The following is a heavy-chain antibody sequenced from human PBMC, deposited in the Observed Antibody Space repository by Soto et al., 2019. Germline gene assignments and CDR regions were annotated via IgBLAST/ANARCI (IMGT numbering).Heavy chain of an antibody. CDR1: GGSVSSGSYY. Sequence: SETLSLTCTVSGGSVSSGSYYWSWIRQSPGNGLEWIGYIYYSGSTNYNPSLKSRVTISVDTSKNQFSLKLSSVTAAVTAVYYCARASGSYIFFDYWGQGTLVTVSS. J-gene: IGHJ4*02. CDR3: ARASGSYIFFDY. CDR2: IYYSGST. V-gene: IGHV4-61*01. D-gene: IGHD1-26*01.